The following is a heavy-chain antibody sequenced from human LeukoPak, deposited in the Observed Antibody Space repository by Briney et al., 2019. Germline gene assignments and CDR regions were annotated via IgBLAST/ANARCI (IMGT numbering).Heavy chain of an antibody. V-gene: IGHV4-39*01. Sequence: SETLSLTCTVSGGSISSSSYYWGWIRQPPGKGLEWIGSIYYSGSTYYNPSLKARVTISVDTSKNQFSLKMSSVTAAVTAVYYCASTAMTSWYFDLWGRGTLVTVSS. CDR1: GGSISSSSYY. CDR3: ASTAMTSWYFDL. CDR2: IYYSGST. J-gene: IGHJ2*01. D-gene: IGHD2-21*02.